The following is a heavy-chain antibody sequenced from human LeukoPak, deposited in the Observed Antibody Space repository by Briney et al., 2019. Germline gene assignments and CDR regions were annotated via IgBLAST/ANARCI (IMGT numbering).Heavy chain of an antibody. J-gene: IGHJ6*03. V-gene: IGHV4-34*01. CDR3: ARTYYYDSSGGRYYYYYMDV. D-gene: IGHD3-22*01. Sequence: PSETLSLTCAVYGGSFSGYYWSWIRQPPGKGLEWIGEINHSGSTNYNPSLKSRVTISVDTSKNQFSLKLSSVTAADTAVYYCARTYYYDSSGGRYYYYYMDVWGKGTTVTISS. CDR1: GGSFSGYY. CDR2: INHSGST.